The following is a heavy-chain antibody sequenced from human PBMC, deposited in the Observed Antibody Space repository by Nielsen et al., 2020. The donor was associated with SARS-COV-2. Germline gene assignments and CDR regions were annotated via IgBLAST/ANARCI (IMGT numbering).Heavy chain of an antibody. CDR1: GYAFTGYY. J-gene: IGHJ3*02. CDR2: INPNSGGT. CDR3: ARVGVAAAGQGVNAFDI. D-gene: IGHD6-13*01. Sequence: ASVKVSCKASGYAFTGYYMHWVRQAPGQGLEWMGRINPNSGGTNYAQKFQGRVTMTRDTSISTAYMELRSLRSDDTAVYYCARVGVAAAGQGVNAFDIWGQGTMVTVSS. V-gene: IGHV1-2*06.